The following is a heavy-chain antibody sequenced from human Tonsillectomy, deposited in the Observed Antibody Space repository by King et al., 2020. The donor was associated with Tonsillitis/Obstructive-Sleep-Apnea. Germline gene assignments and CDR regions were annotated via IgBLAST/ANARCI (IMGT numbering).Heavy chain of an antibody. V-gene: IGHV3-49*03. CDR3: TSGATYYYDSSGYSFDY. CDR1: GFTFGDYS. Sequence: VQLVESWGGLVQPGRSLRLSCTASGFTFGDYSMNWFRHSPGKGLDGVGFIRSKAYVGTTEYAASVKGRFTISRDDSKSIAYLQMNSLKTEETAVYYCTSGATYYYDSSGYSFDYWGQGTLVTVSS. J-gene: IGHJ4*02. D-gene: IGHD3-22*01. CDR2: IRSKAYVGTT.